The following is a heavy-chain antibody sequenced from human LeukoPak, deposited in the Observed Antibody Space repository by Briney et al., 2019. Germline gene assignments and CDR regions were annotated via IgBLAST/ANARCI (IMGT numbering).Heavy chain of an antibody. D-gene: IGHD3-10*01. CDR1: GFRFTSYW. CDR3: ARLATLMVRGVIEAYYYMDV. V-gene: IGHV5-51*01. J-gene: IGHJ6*03. Sequence: GASLKISCKGSGFRFTSYWIGWVRQMPGKGLEWMGIIYPGDSDTRYSPSFQGQVTISADKSISPAYLQWSSLKASDTAMYYCARLATLMVRGVIEAYYYMDVWGKGTTVTLSS. CDR2: IYPGDSDT.